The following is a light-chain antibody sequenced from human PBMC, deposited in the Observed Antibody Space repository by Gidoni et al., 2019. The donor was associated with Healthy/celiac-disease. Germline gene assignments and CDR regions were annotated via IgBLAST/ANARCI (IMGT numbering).Light chain of an antibody. CDR1: QSVSSN. V-gene: IGKV3-15*01. CDR3: QQYNNWPLYT. CDR2: GAS. J-gene: IGKJ2*01. Sequence: RASQSVSSNLAWYQQKPGQAPRLLIYGASTRATGIPARFSGSGSGTEFTLTISSLQSEDFAVYYCQQYNNWPLYTFXQXTKLEIK.